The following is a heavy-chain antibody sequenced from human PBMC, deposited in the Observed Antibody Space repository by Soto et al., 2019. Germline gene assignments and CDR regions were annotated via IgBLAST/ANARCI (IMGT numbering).Heavy chain of an antibody. V-gene: IGHV3-23*01. D-gene: IGHD5-18*01. J-gene: IGHJ4*02. CDR1: GFTFSSYA. CDR2: ISGSGGST. Sequence: EVQLLESGGGLVQPGGSLRLSCAASGFTFSSYAMSWVRQAPGKGLEWVSAISGSGGSTYYADSVKGRFTISRDNSKNTLYLQMNSLRAKDTAVYYCAKLIRGIQLGFDYWGQGTLVTVSS. CDR3: AKLIRGIQLGFDY.